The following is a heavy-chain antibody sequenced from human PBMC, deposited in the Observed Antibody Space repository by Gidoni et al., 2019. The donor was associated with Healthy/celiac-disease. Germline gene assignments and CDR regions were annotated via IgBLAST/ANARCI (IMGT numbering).Heavy chain of an antibody. Sequence: EVQMLESGGGLVQPGGSLRLSCAASGFTFSSYALSWVRQGPGKGLGWVSANRGSCGSTYYADSVKVRFTISRDNSKNTLYLQMNSLRAEDTAVYYCAKGGNYYGSGSSAWMDYMDVWGKGTTVTVSS. CDR3: AKGGNYYGSGSSAWMDYMDV. CDR2: NRGSCGST. CDR1: GFTFSSYA. J-gene: IGHJ6*03. D-gene: IGHD3-10*01. V-gene: IGHV3-23*01.